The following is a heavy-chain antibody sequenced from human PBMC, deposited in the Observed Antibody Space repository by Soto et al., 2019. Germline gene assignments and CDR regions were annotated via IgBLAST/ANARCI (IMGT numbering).Heavy chain of an antibody. J-gene: IGHJ3*02. Sequence: EVQLVESGGGLVQPGGSLRLSCAASGFTFSHFWMNWVRQAPGKGLEWVANIKSDGSEKYYADSVKGRFTFSRDNAKNTLYLQMDSPRVEDTAVYYCARCRSYGMEGVERAVDIWGQGTKVTVSS. V-gene: IGHV3-7*03. CDR3: ARCRSYGMEGVERAVDI. CDR2: IKSDGSEK. CDR1: GFTFSHFW. D-gene: IGHD1-26*01.